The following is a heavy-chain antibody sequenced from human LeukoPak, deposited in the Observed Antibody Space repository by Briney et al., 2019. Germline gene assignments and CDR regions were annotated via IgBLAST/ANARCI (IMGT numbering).Heavy chain of an antibody. CDR2: IRSKAYVGTT. CDR1: GFTFGDYA. D-gene: IGHD6-19*01. V-gene: IGHV3-49*04. Sequence: GGSLRLSCTASGFTFGDYAMSWVRPAPGKGLGWVGFIRSKAYVGTTEYAASVKGRFTISRDDSKSIAYLQINSLKAEDTAVYYCTLRGGWYSVDYWGQGTLVTVPS. J-gene: IGHJ4*02. CDR3: TLRGGWYSVDY.